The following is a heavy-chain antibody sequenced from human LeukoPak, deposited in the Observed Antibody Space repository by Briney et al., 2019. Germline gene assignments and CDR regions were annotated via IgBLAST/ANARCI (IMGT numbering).Heavy chain of an antibody. J-gene: IGHJ4*02. CDR2: ISYDVGKK. CDR3: LRGDRRDY. Sequence: GGSLRLSCAASGFTFSSYGMHWVRQAPGKGLEWVAVISYDVGKKYYADSVKGRFTISRDNSKNTLYLQMNSLRVEDTAVYYCLRGDRRDYWGQGTLVTVSS. V-gene: IGHV3-30*03. CDR1: GFTFSSYG.